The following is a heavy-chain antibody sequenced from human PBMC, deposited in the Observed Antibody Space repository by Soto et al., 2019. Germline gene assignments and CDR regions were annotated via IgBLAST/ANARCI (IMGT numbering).Heavy chain of an antibody. CDR3: ARRVTNYYYYGMDV. D-gene: IGHD2-2*01. CDR1: GGSVRSSTYY. CDR2: IYYSGRT. V-gene: IGHV4-39*01. Sequence: SETLSLTCTVSGGSVRSSTYYWGWFRQAPGKGLEWIASIYYSGRTHNNPALKSRVTMSVDTYTNQFSLKLSSVTAADTAVYYCARRVTNYYYYGMDVWGQGTTVT. J-gene: IGHJ6*02.